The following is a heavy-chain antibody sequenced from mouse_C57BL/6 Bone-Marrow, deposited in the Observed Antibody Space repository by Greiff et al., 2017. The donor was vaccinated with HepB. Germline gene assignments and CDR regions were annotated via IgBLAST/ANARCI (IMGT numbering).Heavy chain of an antibody. J-gene: IGHJ1*03. D-gene: IGHD1-1*01. V-gene: IGHV1-9*01. CDR3: AREGPYCGSSYRGDFDV. Sequence: VKLQESGAELMKPGASVKLSCKASGYTFTGYWIEWVKQRPGHGLEWIGEILPGSGSTNYNEKFKGKATFTADTSSNTAYMQLSSLTTEDSAIYEWAREGPYCGSSYRGDFDVWGTGTTVTVSS. CDR1: GYTFTGYW. CDR2: ILPGSGST.